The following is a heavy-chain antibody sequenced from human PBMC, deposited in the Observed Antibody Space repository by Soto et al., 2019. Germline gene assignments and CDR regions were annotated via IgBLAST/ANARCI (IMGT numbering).Heavy chain of an antibody. CDR3: ARGYSGYEYLFDY. D-gene: IGHD5-12*01. CDR2: IKTDGSYT. Sequence: GGSLRLSCAASGFTFSTYWMHWVRQAPGKGLVWVSRIKTDGSYTSYVDSVKGRFTISRDNSKNTLYLQMNSLRAEDTAVYYCARGYSGYEYLFDYWGQGTLVTVSS. V-gene: IGHV3-74*01. J-gene: IGHJ4*02. CDR1: GFTFSTYW.